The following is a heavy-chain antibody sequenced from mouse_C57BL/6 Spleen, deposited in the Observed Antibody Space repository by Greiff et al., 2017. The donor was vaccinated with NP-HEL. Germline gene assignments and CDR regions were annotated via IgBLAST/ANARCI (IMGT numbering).Heavy chain of an antibody. J-gene: IGHJ3*01. CDR3: ARYYGSSGWFAY. CDR2: IDPSDSYT. Sequence: VQLQQPGAELVKPGASVKLSCKASGYTFTSYWMQWVKQRPGQGLEWIGEIDPSDSYTNYNQKFKGKATLTVDTSSSTAYMQLSSLTSEDSAVYYCARYYGSSGWFAYWGQGTLVTVSA. V-gene: IGHV1-50*01. D-gene: IGHD1-1*01. CDR1: GYTFTSYW.